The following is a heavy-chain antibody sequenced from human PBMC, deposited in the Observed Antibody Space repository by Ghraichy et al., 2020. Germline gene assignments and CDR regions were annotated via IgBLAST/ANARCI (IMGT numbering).Heavy chain of an antibody. D-gene: IGHD2-21*02. CDR2: ISGSGGST. CDR3: AKFPPYCGGDCYSHYYYGMDV. CDR1: GFTFSSYA. V-gene: IGHV3-23*01. Sequence: GGSLRLSCAASGFTFSSYAMSWVRQAPGKGLEWVSAISGSGGSTYYADSVKGRFTISRDNSKNTLYLQMNSLRAEDTAVYYCAKFPPYCGGDCYSHYYYGMDVWGQGTTVTVSS. J-gene: IGHJ6*02.